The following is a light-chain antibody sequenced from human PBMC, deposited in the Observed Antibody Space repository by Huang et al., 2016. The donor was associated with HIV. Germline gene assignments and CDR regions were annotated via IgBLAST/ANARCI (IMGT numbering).Light chain of an antibody. CDR2: SSS. Sequence: DIQMTQSPSSLSASVGDRVNITCRASQTISSYLSWYQQKPGKAPKLLIYSSSSLRSGVPSRFSGSGSGTDFTLTISTLQREDFATYYCQQTYTIPLTFGGGTKVEVK. CDR3: QQTYTIPLT. J-gene: IGKJ4*01. V-gene: IGKV1-39*01. CDR1: QTISSY.